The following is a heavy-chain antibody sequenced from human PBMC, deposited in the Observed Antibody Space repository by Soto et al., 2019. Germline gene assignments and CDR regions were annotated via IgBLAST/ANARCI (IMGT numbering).Heavy chain of an antibody. CDR1: GFTFSSYS. Sequence: GWSLRLSCAASGFTFSSYSMNWVRQAPGKGLEWVSYISSSSTIYYADSVKGRFTISRDNAKNSLYLQMNSLRDEDTAVYYCARSDMWLLDPDYWGQGTLVTVSS. D-gene: IGHD3-3*01. V-gene: IGHV3-48*02. CDR3: ARSDMWLLDPDY. CDR2: ISSSSTI. J-gene: IGHJ4*02.